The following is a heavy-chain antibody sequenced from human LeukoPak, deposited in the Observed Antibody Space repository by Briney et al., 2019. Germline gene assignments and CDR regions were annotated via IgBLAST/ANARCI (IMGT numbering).Heavy chain of an antibody. Sequence: AGTLRLSCAASGFTFDDYGMSWVRQAPGKGLEWVSGINWNGGSTGYADSVKGRFTISRDNAKNSLYLQLNSLRAEDTALYYCARLGVGATRDAFDIWGQGTMVTVSS. V-gene: IGHV3-20*04. CDR2: INWNGGST. CDR1: GFTFDDYG. J-gene: IGHJ3*02. CDR3: ARLGVGATRDAFDI. D-gene: IGHD1-26*01.